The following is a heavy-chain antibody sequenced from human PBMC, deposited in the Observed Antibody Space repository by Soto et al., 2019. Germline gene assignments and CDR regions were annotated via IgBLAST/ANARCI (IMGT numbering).Heavy chain of an antibody. V-gene: IGHV3-15*07. J-gene: IGHJ3*02. CDR2: IKSKTDGGTT. Sequence: EVQLVESGGGLVKPGGSLRLSCAASGFTFSNAWMNWVRQAPGKGLEWVGRIKSKTDGGTTDYAAPVKGRFTISRDDSKNTLYLQMNSLKTEDTAVYCCTTDYPPLRFLEWDDAFDIWGQGTMVTVSS. CDR1: GFTFSNAW. CDR3: TTDYPPLRFLEWDDAFDI. D-gene: IGHD3-3*01.